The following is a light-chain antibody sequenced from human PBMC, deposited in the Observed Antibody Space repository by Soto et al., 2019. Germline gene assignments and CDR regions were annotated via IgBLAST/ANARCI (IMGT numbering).Light chain of an antibody. CDR3: SSYTRSSTLV. CDR2: EVS. CDR1: NSDVGRYNY. Sequence: QSALTQPASVSGSPGQSITIYCTGTNSDVGRYNYVSWYQQHPGKAPKLMIYEVSNRPSGVSNRFSGSKSGNTASLTISGLQAEDEADYYCSSYTRSSTLVFGGGTKLTVL. V-gene: IGLV2-14*01. J-gene: IGLJ2*01.